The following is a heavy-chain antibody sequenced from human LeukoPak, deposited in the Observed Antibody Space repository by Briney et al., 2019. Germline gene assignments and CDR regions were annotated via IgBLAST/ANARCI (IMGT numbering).Heavy chain of an antibody. CDR1: GYTFTGYY. Sequence: GASVKVSCKASGYTFTGYYMHWVRQAPGQGLEWMGWINPNSGGTNYAQKFQGRVTMTRDTSISTAYMELSGLRSDDTAVYYCARDLTAYDSSGYYRDYWGQGTLVTVSS. CDR2: INPNSGGT. V-gene: IGHV1-2*02. D-gene: IGHD3-22*01. J-gene: IGHJ4*02. CDR3: ARDLTAYDSSGYYRDY.